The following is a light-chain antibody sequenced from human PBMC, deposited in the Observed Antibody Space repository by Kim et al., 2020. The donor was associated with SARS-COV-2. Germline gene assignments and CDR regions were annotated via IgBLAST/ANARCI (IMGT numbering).Light chain of an antibody. CDR1: QSVSSN. V-gene: IGKV3D-15*01. J-gene: IGKJ4*01. CDR2: GAS. CDR3: QQYDNWPPLT. Sequence: EIVMTQSPATLSVSPGERATLSCRASQSVSSNLAWYQQKPGQAPRLLIYGASTRATGIPGRFRGSGSGTEFALTISSLQPEDFAVYYCQQYDNWPPLTFGGGTKVDIK.